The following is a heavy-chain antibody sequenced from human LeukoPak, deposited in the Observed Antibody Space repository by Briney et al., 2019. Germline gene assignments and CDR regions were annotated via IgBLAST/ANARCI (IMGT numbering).Heavy chain of an antibody. CDR3: ARVILTGYYYDS. J-gene: IGHJ4*02. Sequence: GGSLRLSCAASGFTFSTYALHWVRQAPGKGLEFVSGVNSNGGNTYYANSVKGRFTISRDNSKNTLYLQMGSLRPEDMAVYHCARVILTGYYYDSGGQGTLVTVSS. CDR2: VNSNGGNT. D-gene: IGHD3-9*01. V-gene: IGHV3-64*01. CDR1: GFTFSTYA.